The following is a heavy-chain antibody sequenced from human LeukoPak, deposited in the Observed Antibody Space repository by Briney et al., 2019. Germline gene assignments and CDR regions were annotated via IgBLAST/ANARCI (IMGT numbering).Heavy chain of an antibody. V-gene: IGHV3-48*03. D-gene: IGHD1-26*01. CDR2: ISSSGRTI. J-gene: IGHJ4*02. CDR1: GFIFSSYE. Sequence: AGSLRLSCAASGFIFSSYEMNWVRQAPGKGLEWVSYISSSGRTIYADSVKGRFSISRDNAKNSLFLQINSLRVEDTALYYCARDMYVGGESHTLFFDYWGQGILVTVSS. CDR3: ARDMYVGGESHTLFFDY.